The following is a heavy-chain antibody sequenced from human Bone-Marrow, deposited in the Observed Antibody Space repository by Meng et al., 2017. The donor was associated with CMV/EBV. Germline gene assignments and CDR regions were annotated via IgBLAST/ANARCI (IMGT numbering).Heavy chain of an antibody. CDR1: GGSISSYY. Sequence: SETLSLTCTVSGGSISSYYWSWIRQPPGKGLEWIGYIYYSGSTKYNPSLRSRVTILLDTSKNQFSLKLSSVTAADTAVYYCARAYCSSTSCSDDWGQGTLVTVSS. J-gene: IGHJ4*02. V-gene: IGHV4-59*01. CDR2: IYYSGST. D-gene: IGHD2-2*01. CDR3: ARAYCSSTSCSDD.